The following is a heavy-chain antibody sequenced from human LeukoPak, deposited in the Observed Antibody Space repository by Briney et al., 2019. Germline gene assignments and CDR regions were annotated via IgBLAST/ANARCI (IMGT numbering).Heavy chain of an antibody. J-gene: IGHJ4*02. D-gene: IGHD6-19*01. CDR1: GLTFGTYG. V-gene: IGHV3-23*01. Sequence: GGCLRLPCAASGLTFGTYGMSWVRQVPGKGLEWVSGVSGSGGSNYYADSVKGRFTISRDNSKSTLYLQMTSLSAEDTAVYYCAKAAVTGTRYHFDYWGQGTLVTVSS. CDR3: AKAAVTGTRYHFDY. CDR2: VSGSGGSN.